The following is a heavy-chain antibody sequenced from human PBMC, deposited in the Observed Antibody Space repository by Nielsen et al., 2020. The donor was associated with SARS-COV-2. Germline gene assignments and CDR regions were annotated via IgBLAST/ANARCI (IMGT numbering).Heavy chain of an antibody. J-gene: IGHJ4*02. Sequence: GESLKISCAASGFTFSSYAMSWVRQAPGKGLEYVAYITSSSSTIYYADSVKGRFTISRDNARNSLYLQMNSLRVEDTAVYYCTRRGPIGDHCGGGDCYPFDCWGQGTLVTVSS. CDR2: ITSSSSTI. V-gene: IGHV3-48*01. D-gene: IGHD2-21*02. CDR1: GFTFSSYA. CDR3: TRRGPIGDHCGGGDCYPFDC.